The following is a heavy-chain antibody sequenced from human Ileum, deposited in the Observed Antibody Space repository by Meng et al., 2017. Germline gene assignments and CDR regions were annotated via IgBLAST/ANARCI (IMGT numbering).Heavy chain of an antibody. V-gene: IGHV3-33*01. J-gene: IGHJ4*02. Sequence: SCKASGGTFSSYGMHWVRQAPGKGLEWVAVIWYDGSNKYYADSVKGRFTISRDNSKNTLYLQMNSLRAEDTAVYYCARDGKQWLAPFYYFDYWGQGTLVTVSS. CDR1: GGTFSSYG. D-gene: IGHD6-19*01. CDR2: IWYDGSNK. CDR3: ARDGKQWLAPFYYFDY.